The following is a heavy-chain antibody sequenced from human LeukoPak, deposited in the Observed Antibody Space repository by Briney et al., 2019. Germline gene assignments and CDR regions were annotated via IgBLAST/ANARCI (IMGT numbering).Heavy chain of an antibody. Sequence: SETLSLTCTVSGGSISSGDYYWSWIRQPPRKGLEWIGYIYYSGSTYYNPSLKSRVTISVDTSKNQFSLKLSSVTAADTAVYYCARNRIDSSSWYEYIIDYWGQGTLVTVSS. CDR1: GGSISSGDYY. CDR3: ARNRIDSSSWYEYIIDY. J-gene: IGHJ4*02. CDR2: IYYSGST. V-gene: IGHV4-30-4*01. D-gene: IGHD6-13*01.